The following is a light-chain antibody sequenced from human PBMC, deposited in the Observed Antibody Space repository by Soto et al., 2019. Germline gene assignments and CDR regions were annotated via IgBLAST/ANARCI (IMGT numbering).Light chain of an antibody. CDR3: ASYTSSDTVI. CDR2: DVS. J-gene: IGLJ2*01. V-gene: IGLV2-14*03. Sequence: QSVLTQPASVSGSPGQSIIISCTGTSSDADAYNYVSWYQHHPGKAPKLLIYDVSNRPSGISNRFSGSKSGNTASLTISGLQTEDEAEYYCASYTSSDTVIFGGGTKLTVL. CDR1: SSDADAYNY.